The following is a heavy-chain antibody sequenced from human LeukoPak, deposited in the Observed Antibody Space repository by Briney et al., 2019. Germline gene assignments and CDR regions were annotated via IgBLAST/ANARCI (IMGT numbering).Heavy chain of an antibody. V-gene: IGHV3-53*01. CDR2: IYSGGST. J-gene: IGHJ4*02. D-gene: IGHD4-17*01. CDR3: AREAVTRNYFDY. Sequence: GGSLRHSCSASGFTVSSNYMNWGRQAPGKGLEWVSVIYSGGSTYYADSVKGRFTISRDNSKNTLFLQMNSLRAEDTAVYYCAREAVTRNYFDYWGQGTVVTVSS. CDR1: GFTVSSNY.